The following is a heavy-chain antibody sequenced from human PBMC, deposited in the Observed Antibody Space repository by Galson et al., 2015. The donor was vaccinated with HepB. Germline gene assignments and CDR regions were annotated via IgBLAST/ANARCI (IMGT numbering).Heavy chain of an antibody. CDR2: IYPGDSDT. D-gene: IGHD3-3*01. V-gene: IGHV5-51*01. Sequence: QSGAEVKKPGESLKISCKGSGYSFTSYWIGWVRQMPGKGLEWMGIIYPGDSDTRYSPSFQGQVTISADKSISTAYLQWSSLKASDTAMYYCARRPYYDFWSGYYLDFDYWGQGTLVTVSS. CDR1: GYSFTSYW. CDR3: ARRPYYDFWSGYYLDFDY. J-gene: IGHJ4*02.